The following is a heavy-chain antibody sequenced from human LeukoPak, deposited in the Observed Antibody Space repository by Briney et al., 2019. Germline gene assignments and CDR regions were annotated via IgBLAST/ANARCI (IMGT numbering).Heavy chain of an antibody. CDR2: ISYDGSNK. D-gene: IGHD2-15*01. CDR3: ARDGYCSGSSCYSEISGDAFDI. CDR1: GFTFSSYA. Sequence: GRSLRLSCAASGFTFSSYAMHWVRQAPGKGLEWVAVISYDGSNKYYADSVKGRFTISRDNSKNTLYLQMNSLRAEDTAVYYCARDGYCSGSSCYSEISGDAFDIWGQGTMVTVSS. V-gene: IGHV3-30*04. J-gene: IGHJ3*02.